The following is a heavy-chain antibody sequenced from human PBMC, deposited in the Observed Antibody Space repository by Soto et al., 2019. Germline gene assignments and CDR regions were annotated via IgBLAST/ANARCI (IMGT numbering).Heavy chain of an antibody. Sequence: GGSLRLSCAASGFALTPYAMHWVRQAPGKGLEWVAIISYDGSYRSYGDSVKGRFTISRDNSENSLYLQMDTLRSEDTAVYYCARDGCGANGYSNSENWGQETLLTVSS. V-gene: IGHV3-30-3*01. J-gene: IGHJ4*02. CDR1: GFALTPYA. D-gene: IGHD2-21*02. CDR3: ARDGCGANGYSNSEN. CDR2: ISYDGSYR.